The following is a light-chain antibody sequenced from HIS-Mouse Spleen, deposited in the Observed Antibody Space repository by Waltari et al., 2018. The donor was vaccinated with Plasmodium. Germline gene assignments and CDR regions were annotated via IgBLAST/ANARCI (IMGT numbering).Light chain of an antibody. CDR3: CSYAGSSTNWV. J-gene: IGLJ3*02. CDR1: SSDVGSYNL. Sequence: QSALTQPASVSGSPGQSITISCTGTSSDVGSYNLVSWYQQHPGKAPKLMIYEGSKRPSGFSNRFSGSKSRNTASLTISGLQAEDEADYYCCSYAGSSTNWVFGGGTKLTVL. V-gene: IGLV2-23*01. CDR2: EGS.